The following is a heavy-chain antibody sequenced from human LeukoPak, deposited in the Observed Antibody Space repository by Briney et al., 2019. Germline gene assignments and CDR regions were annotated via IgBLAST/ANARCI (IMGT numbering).Heavy chain of an antibody. D-gene: IGHD6-6*01. V-gene: IGHV5-51*01. J-gene: IGHJ3*02. CDR1: GSSFTSYW. CDR2: IYPGDSDT. CDR3: ARHGYSSSSGDAFDI. Sequence: GESLQISCQGSGSSFTSYWIGWVRQVPGKGLEWMGIIYPGDSDTRYSPSFQGQVTISADKSISTAYLQWSSLKASDTAMYYCARHGYSSSSGDAFDIWGQGTMVTVSS.